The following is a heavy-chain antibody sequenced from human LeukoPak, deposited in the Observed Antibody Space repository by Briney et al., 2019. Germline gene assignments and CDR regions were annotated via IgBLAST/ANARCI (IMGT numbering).Heavy chain of an antibody. Sequence: SGGSLRLSCGTSGFTFSSYGMSWVRQAPGKGLEWVSAISGSGGSTYYADSVKGRFTISRDNSENTLYLQMNSLRAEDTAVYYCAKVGSRMVRGVINWFDPWGQGTLVTVSS. CDR3: AKVGSRMVRGVINWFDP. CDR1: GFTFSSYG. CDR2: ISGSGGST. J-gene: IGHJ5*02. V-gene: IGHV3-23*01. D-gene: IGHD3-10*01.